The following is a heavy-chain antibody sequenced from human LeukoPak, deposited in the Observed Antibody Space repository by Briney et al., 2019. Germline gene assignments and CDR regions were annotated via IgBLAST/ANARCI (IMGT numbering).Heavy chain of an antibody. Sequence: SETLSLTCTVSGDSISDYYWGWIRQPAGKGLEWIGRFLTSGTTNYNPSLKSRVTMSVDMSKKQFFLNLTSVTAADTAVYYCARDDCSSTSCHFAFGYWGRGILVTVSS. CDR1: GDSISDYY. V-gene: IGHV4-4*07. CDR2: FLTSGTT. CDR3: ARDDCSSTSCHFAFGY. D-gene: IGHD2-2*01. J-gene: IGHJ4*01.